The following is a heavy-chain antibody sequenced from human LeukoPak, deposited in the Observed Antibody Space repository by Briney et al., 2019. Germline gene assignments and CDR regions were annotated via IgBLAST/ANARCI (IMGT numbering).Heavy chain of an antibody. CDR2: INSNSGAR. J-gene: IGHJ4*02. CDR1: GYTFSGYY. CDR3: ARGRGGATKGFDH. V-gene: IGHV1-2*02. Sequence: GSVKVSLKASGYTFSGYYMHWVRQAPGQGLESMGWINSNSGARNYAPKFQGRVTFSRDNSISTAYMELSSLRSDDTAIYYCARGRGGATKGFDHWGQGTVVTVS. D-gene: IGHD1-26*01.